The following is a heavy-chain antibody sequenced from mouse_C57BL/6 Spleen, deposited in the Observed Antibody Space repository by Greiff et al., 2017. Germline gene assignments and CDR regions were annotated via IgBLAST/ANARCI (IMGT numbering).Heavy chain of an antibody. V-gene: IGHV1-18*01. D-gene: IGHD1-1*01. Sequence: EVQLQQSGPELVKPGASVKIPCKASGYTFTDYNMDWVKQSHGKSLEWIGDINPNNGGTIYNQKFKGKATLTVDKSSSTAYMELRSLTSEDTAVYYCASVYYYGSTLAYWGQGTLVTVSA. J-gene: IGHJ3*01. CDR3: ASVYYYGSTLAY. CDR2: INPNNGGT. CDR1: GYTFTDYN.